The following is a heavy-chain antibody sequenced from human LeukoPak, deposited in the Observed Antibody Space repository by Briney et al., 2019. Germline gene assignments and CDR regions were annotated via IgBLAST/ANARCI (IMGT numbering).Heavy chain of an antibody. CDR1: GYSISTGYY. Sequence: SETLSLTCTVSGYSISTGYYWDWIRQPPGKGLEWIGTFYHGGSTYYNPSLKSRVTISVDTSKNQFSLKLSSVTAADTAVYYCARHRGGYSSGWYGVYFDYWGQGTLVTVSS. V-gene: IGHV4-38-2*02. CDR2: FYHGGST. CDR3: ARHRGGYSSGWYGVYFDY. D-gene: IGHD6-19*01. J-gene: IGHJ4*02.